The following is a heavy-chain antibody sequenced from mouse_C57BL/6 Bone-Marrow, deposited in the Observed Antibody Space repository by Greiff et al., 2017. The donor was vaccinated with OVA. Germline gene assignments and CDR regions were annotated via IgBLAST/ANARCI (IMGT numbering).Heavy chain of an antibody. D-gene: IGHD1-1*01. CDR2: IYPGDGDT. J-gene: IGHJ3*01. CDR3: ARGGYGSGGFAY. Sequence: QVQLQQSGPELVKPGASVKISCKASGYAFSSSWMNWVKQRPGKGLEWIGRIYPGDGDTNYNGKFKGKATLTADKSSSTAYMQLSSLTSEDSAVYFCARGGYGSGGFAYWGQGTLVTVSA. CDR1: GYAFSSSW. V-gene: IGHV1-82*01.